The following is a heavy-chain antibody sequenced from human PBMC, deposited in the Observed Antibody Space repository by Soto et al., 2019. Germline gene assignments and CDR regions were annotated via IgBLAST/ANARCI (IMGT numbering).Heavy chain of an antibody. Sequence: SETLSLTCTVSGGSISSGGYYWSWIRQPPGKGLEWIGSIYHYGTTYYNPSLKSRVTISIDTSKNQLSLKLSSVTAADTAVFYCARQLKRGVTMVRGVPDALAFFDYWGQGNLVTVSS. V-gene: IGHV4-39*01. J-gene: IGHJ4*02. D-gene: IGHD3-10*01. CDR3: ARQLKRGVTMVRGVPDALAFFDY. CDR2: IYHYGTT. CDR1: GGSISSGGYY.